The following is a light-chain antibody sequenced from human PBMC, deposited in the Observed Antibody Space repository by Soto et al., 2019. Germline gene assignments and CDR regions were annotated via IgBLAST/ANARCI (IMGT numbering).Light chain of an antibody. J-gene: IGKJ1*01. CDR3: QQGDNWPWT. CDR1: QSVINN. V-gene: IGKV3D-15*01. Sequence: EIVMTQSPATLSVSPGEIATLSCRASQSVINNLAWYQQKPGQAPRLLIYAVSTRATGIPARFSGSGSGTEFTLTISSLQAEDFAVYYCQQGDNWPWTFGQGTKVEIK. CDR2: AVS.